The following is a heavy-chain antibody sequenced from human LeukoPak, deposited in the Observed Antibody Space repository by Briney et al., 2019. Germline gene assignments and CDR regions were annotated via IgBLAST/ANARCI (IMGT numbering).Heavy chain of an antibody. V-gene: IGHV3-23*01. Sequence: GGSLRLSCAASGFTVITNDMTWVRQAPGKGLEWVSAISGSGGSTYYADSVKGRFTISRDNSKNTLYLQMNSLRAEDTAVYYCAKVLEPHYYDSSGYYYFDYWGQGTLVTVSS. D-gene: IGHD3-22*01. CDR1: GFTVITND. CDR2: ISGSGGST. CDR3: AKVLEPHYYDSSGYYYFDY. J-gene: IGHJ4*02.